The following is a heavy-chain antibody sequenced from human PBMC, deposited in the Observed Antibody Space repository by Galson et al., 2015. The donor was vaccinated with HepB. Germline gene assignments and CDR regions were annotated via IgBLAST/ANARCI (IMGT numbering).Heavy chain of an antibody. V-gene: IGHV3-30*04. D-gene: IGHD6-13*01. CDR1: GFTFSSYA. CDR2: ISYDGSNK. CDR3: ARDYASSWYFNHYYGMDV. J-gene: IGHJ6*02. Sequence: SLRLSCAASGFTFSSYAMHWVRQAPGKGLEWVAVISYDGSNKYYADSVKGRFTISRDNSKNTLYLQMNSLRAEDTDVYYRARDYASSWYFNHYYGMDVWGQGTTVTVSS.